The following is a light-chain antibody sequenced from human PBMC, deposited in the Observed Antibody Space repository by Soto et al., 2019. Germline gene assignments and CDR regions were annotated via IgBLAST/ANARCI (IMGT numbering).Light chain of an antibody. V-gene: IGKV3-20*01. CDR2: GAS. Sequence: EIVLTQSPGTLSLSPGERATLSCRARQSVSASNLAWYQQRPGQAPRLLIYGASSRATGIPDRFSGSGSGTEFTLTISRLEPEDLAVYYCQQYGSSLLYTFGQGTKLEIK. CDR3: QQYGSSLLYT. CDR1: QSVSASN. J-gene: IGKJ2*01.